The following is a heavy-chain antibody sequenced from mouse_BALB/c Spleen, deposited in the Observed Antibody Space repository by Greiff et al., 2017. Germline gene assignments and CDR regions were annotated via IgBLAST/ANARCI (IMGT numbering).Heavy chain of an antibody. V-gene: IGHV3-2*02. CDR1: GYSITSDYA. CDR3: ARESLDSSGPYFDY. J-gene: IGHJ2*01. CDR2: ISYSGST. D-gene: IGHD3-2*01. Sequence: ESGPGLVKPSQSLSLTCTVTGYSITSDYAWNWIRQFPGNKLEWMGYISYSGSTSYNPSLKSRISITRDTSKNQFFLQLNSVTTEDTATYYCARESLDSSGPYFDYWGQGTTLTVSS.